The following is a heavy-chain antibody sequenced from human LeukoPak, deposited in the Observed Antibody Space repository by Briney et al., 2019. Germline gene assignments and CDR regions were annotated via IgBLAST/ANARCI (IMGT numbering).Heavy chain of an antibody. J-gene: IGHJ3*01. CDR3: ASFRDTDN. D-gene: IGHD2-21*01. V-gene: IGHV3-74*01. Sequence: GGSLRLSCEVSGLTFSNVWMHWVRQAPGQGLVWVSRINTAGSTVYTDPVKGRFTISRDNAKNMVYLQMNSLRAEDTAVYYCASFRDTDNWGRGTMVTVSS. CDR2: INTAGST. CDR1: GLTFSNVW.